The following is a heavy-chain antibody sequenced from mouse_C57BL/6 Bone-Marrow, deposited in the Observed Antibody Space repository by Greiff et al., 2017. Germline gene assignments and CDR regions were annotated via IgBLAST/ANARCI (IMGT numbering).Heavy chain of an antibody. J-gene: IGHJ3*01. D-gene: IGHD2-1*01. CDR3: ARHSGNYRAWFAY. V-gene: IGHV1-64*01. CDR2: IHTNSGST. Sequence: QVQLKQPGAELVKPGASVKLSCKASGYTFTSYWMHWVKQRPGQGLEWIGMIHTNSGSTNYHAKFKSKATLTVDKSSSTAYMQLSSLTSEDSAVYYCARHSGNYRAWFAYWGQGTLVTVSA. CDR1: GYTFTSYW.